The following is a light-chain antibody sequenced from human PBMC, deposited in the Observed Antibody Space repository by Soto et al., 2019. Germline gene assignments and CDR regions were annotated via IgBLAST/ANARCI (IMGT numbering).Light chain of an antibody. V-gene: IGKV1-39*01. Sequence: DLQMTQLPSSLSASVGNIVTITCRASQSISSYLNWYQQKPGKAPKLLIYAASSLQSGVPSRFSGSGSGTDFTLTISSLQPEDFATYYCQQSYSTPRTFGQGTKVDIK. J-gene: IGKJ1*01. CDR1: QSISSY. CDR3: QQSYSTPRT. CDR2: AAS.